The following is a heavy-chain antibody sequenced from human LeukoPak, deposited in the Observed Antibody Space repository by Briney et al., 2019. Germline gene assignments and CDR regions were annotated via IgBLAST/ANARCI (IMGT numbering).Heavy chain of an antibody. CDR1: GFTFSDYY. D-gene: IGHD4-17*01. CDR2: ISSSGSTI. J-gene: IGHJ4*02. Sequence: PGGSLRLSCAASGFTFSDYYMSWIRQAPGKGLEWVSYISSSGSTIYYADSVKGRFTISRDNAKNTLYLQMNSLRAEDTAVYYCARDPLTYGDYEIVYWGQGTLVTVSS. CDR3: ARDPLTYGDYEIVY. V-gene: IGHV3-11*04.